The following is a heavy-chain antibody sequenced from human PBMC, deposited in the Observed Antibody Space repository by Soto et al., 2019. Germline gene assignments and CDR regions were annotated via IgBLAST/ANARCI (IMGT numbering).Heavy chain of an antibody. CDR2: ISGSGGSR. Sequence: GGSLRLSCAASGFTFSNYAMSWVRQAPGKGLEWVSAISGSGGSRYYADSVKGRFTISRDNSKNTLSLQMNSLRAEDTAVFYCAKYDQVYYDSSGYSDYWGQGTPVTVSS. D-gene: IGHD3-22*01. J-gene: IGHJ4*02. CDR3: AKYDQVYYDSSGYSDY. CDR1: GFTFSNYA. V-gene: IGHV3-23*01.